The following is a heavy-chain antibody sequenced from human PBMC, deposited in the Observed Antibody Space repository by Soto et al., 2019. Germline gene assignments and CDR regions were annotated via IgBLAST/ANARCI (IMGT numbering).Heavy chain of an antibody. CDR1: GFSFSISP. D-gene: IGHD7-27*01. CDR2: ISYDGTNK. CDR3: ARDPKTFGGQHWAFNYFDS. Sequence: VGSLRLSCAASGFSFSISPMHWVRQAPGKGPEWVALISYDGTNKFYADSVKGRFTISRDNSKNTLYLQVDSLRPEDAAVYYCARDPKTFGGQHWAFNYFDSWGQGTLVTVSS. J-gene: IGHJ4*02. V-gene: IGHV3-30-3*01.